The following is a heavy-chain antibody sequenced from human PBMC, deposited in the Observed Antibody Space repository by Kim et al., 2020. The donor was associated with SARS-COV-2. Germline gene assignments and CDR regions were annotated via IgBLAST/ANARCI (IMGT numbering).Heavy chain of an antibody. CDR3: ARQSRPYYYGSGTPEMNWFDP. Sequence: GESLKISCKGSGYSFTSYWISWVRQMPGKGLEWMGRIDPSDSYTNYSPSFQGHVTISADKSISTAYLQWSSLKASDTAMYYCARQSRPYYYGSGTPEMNWFDPWGQGTLVTVSS. V-gene: IGHV5-10-1*01. J-gene: IGHJ5*02. CDR1: GYSFTSYW. D-gene: IGHD3-10*01. CDR2: IDPSDSYT.